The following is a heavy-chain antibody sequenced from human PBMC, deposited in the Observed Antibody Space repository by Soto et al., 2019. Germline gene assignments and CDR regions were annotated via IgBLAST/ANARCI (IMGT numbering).Heavy chain of an antibody. CDR2: ITGRGDST. D-gene: IGHD1-26*01. J-gene: IGHJ5*02. CDR1: GFPFSDHA. CDR3: AQDLYVQPPSGWFDP. V-gene: IGHV3-23*01. Sequence: EVQLLESGGGLVQPGGSLRLSCAAAGFPFSDHAMHWVRQTPGKGLEWVSAITGRGDSTYYADSVKGRFTISRDNSKSTRYLQMMSLRAEDTAVYYCAQDLYVQPPSGWFDPWGQGPVVTVSS.